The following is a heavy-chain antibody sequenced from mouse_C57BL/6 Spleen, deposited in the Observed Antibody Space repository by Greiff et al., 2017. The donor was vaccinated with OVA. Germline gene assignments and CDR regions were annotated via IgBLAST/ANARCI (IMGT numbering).Heavy chain of an antibody. V-gene: IGHV3-6*01. CDR2: ISYDGSN. D-gene: IGHD1-1*01. CDR1: GYSITSGYY. Sequence: EESGPGLMKPSQSLSLTCSVTGYSITSGYYWNWIRQFPGNKLEWMGYISYDGSNNYNPSLKNRISITRDTSKNQFFLKLNSVTTEDTATYYCARDYGSTWFAYWGQGTLVTVSA. J-gene: IGHJ3*01. CDR3: ARDYGSTWFAY.